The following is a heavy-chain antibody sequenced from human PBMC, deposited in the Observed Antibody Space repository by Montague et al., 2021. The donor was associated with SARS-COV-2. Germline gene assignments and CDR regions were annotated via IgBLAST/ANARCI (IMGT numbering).Heavy chain of an antibody. Sequence: SETLSLTCAVSSGSITTGYWNWIRQPPGKGLEWIGYISHTGGSNSNPSLTGRATMSLDASANQFSLRLTSVTTADTAVYYCASFSAGWSNWYFDLWGRGTLVTVS. CDR3: ASFSAGWSNWYFDL. V-gene: IGHV4-59*01. CDR2: ISHTGGS. J-gene: IGHJ2*01. D-gene: IGHD6-19*01. CDR1: SGSITTGY.